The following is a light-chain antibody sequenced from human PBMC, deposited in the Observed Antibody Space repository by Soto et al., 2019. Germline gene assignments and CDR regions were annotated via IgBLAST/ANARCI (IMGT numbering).Light chain of an antibody. Sequence: QSVLTQPPSASGAPGQRVTISCSGGSSNIGHYNVFWYQHLPGTAPKLLIYMNYQRPSGVPDRFSGFKSGTSASLAISGLRSEDESEYYCAAWDDSLSGVIFGGGTKLTVL. CDR3: AAWDDSLSGVI. V-gene: IGLV1-47*01. CDR2: MNY. CDR1: SSNIGHYN. J-gene: IGLJ2*01.